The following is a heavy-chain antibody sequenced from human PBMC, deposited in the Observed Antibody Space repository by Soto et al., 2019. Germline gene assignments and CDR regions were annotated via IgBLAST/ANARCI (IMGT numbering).Heavy chain of an antibody. V-gene: IGHV1-69*01. Sequence: KFSCKASGCTFSSYVITWARQAPRQGLEWMGGIIPMFGTTNYAHKFQGGLTITAAESRSTAYMELTTLRSEDTAVYYCATPSRKHCRGGTRYENGHERWGHRTLVTGSS. CDR3: ATPSRKHCRGGTRYENGHER. J-gene: IGHJ4*01. D-gene: IGHD2-15*01. CDR2: IIPMFGTT. CDR1: GCTFSSYV.